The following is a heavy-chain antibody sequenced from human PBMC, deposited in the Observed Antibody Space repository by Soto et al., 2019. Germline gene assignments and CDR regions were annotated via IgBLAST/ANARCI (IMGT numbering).Heavy chain of an antibody. CDR1: GGPVSSSSFY. D-gene: IGHD3-10*01. CDR2: LYYSGST. V-gene: IGHV4-61*01. J-gene: IGHJ6*02. CDR3: ARDLYYGSGPLRPDHYHYYGMDV. Sequence: SETLSLTCTVSGGPVSSSSFYWSWIRQPPGKGLEWLGYLYYSGSTKYTPSLKSRVTISLDSSKNQFSLRLGSVTAADTAVYYCARDLYYGSGPLRPDHYHYYGMDVWGPGTTVTVSS.